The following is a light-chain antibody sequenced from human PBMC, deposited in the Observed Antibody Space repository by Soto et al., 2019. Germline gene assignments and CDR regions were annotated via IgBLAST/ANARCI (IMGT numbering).Light chain of an antibody. CDR1: SSDVGSYKL. V-gene: IGLV2-23*03. CDR3: CSYAGSSTFGV. J-gene: IGLJ2*01. CDR2: EGS. Sequence: QSALTQPASVSGSPGQSITISCTGTSSDVGSYKLVSWYQQHPGKAPKLMIYEGSKRPSGVSNRFSGSKSGNTASLTISGLQAEDEADYYCCSYAGSSTFGVFGGGTKLTVL.